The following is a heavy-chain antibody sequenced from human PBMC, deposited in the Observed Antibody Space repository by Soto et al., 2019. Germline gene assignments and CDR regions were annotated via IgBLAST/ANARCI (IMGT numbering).Heavy chain of an antibody. V-gene: IGHV3-48*02. Sequence: GGSLRLSCVASGFSFSNYNMNWVRQAPGKGLEWVSYITDSSDTVHYADSVRGRFTISRDNAESSLYLQMNSLRDEDTAVYFCVRDFGRGYYLDYWGRGTLVTVSS. D-gene: IGHD3-3*01. CDR1: GFSFSNYN. CDR2: ITDSSDTV. J-gene: IGHJ4*02. CDR3: VRDFGRGYYLDY.